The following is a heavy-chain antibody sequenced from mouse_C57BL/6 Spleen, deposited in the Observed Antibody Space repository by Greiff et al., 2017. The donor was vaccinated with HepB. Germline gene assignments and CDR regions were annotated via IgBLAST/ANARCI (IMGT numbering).Heavy chain of an antibody. CDR3: ARRGSTMVTTEYFDV. D-gene: IGHD2-2*01. J-gene: IGHJ1*03. CDR2: IHPNSGST. Sequence: QVQLKQPGAELVKPGASVKLSCKASGYTFTSYWMHWVKQRPGQGLEWIGMIHPNSGSTNYNEKFKSKATLTVDKSSSTAYMQLSSLTSEDSAVYYCARRGSTMVTTEYFDVWGTGTTVTVSS. V-gene: IGHV1-64*01. CDR1: GYTFTSYW.